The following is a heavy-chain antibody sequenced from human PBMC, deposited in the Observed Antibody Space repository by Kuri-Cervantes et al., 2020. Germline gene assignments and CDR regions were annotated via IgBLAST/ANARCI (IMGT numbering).Heavy chain of an antibody. J-gene: IGHJ5*02. V-gene: IGHV1-18*01. CDR3: ARGAKRITIFGVVIRSNWFDP. Sequence: SVKVSCKASGYTFTSYGISWVRQAPGQGLEWMGWISAYNGNTNYAQKLQGRVTMTTDTSTSTAYMELRRLRSDDTTVYYCARGAKRITIFGVVIRSNWFDPWGQGTLVTVSS. CDR1: GYTFTSYG. D-gene: IGHD3-3*01. CDR2: ISAYNGNT.